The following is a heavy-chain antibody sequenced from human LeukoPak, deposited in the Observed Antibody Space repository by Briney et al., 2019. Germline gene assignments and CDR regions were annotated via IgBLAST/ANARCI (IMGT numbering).Heavy chain of an antibody. CDR2: IYSGGAT. Sequence: GGSQTLPCSPWCYHQSQLHDRCLRQAPGKGLERASVIYSGGATYNADSVKGRFTISRDNSKNTLYVQMNSLIAEETGVYYCARGRELSTSYYDYYGMDVWGQGTTVTVSS. D-gene: IGHD1-1*01. J-gene: IGHJ6*02. CDR3: ARGRELSTSYYDYYGMDV. V-gene: IGHV3-53*01. CDR1: CYHQSQL.